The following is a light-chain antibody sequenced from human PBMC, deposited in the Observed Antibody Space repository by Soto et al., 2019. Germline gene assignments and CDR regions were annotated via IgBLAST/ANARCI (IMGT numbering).Light chain of an antibody. CDR3: SSYTSRTTLNV. CDR1: SSDVGGYNY. J-gene: IGLJ1*01. V-gene: IGLV2-14*01. CDR2: EVN. Sequence: QSVLTQPASVSVSPGQSITISCTGTSSDVGGYNYVSWYQHHPGKAPKLMIYEVNNRPSGVSNRFSGSKSGNTAPLTISGLQAEDEADYYCSSYTSRTTLNVFGSGTKVTVL.